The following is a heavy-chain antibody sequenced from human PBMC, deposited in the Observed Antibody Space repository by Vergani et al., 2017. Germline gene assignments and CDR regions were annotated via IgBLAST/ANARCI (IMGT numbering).Heavy chain of an antibody. CDR1: GFTFSSYA. Sequence: EVQLLESGGGLVQPGRSLRLSCAASGFTFSSYAMSWVRQAPGKGLEWVSAISGSGGSTYYADSVKGRFTISRDNSKNTLYLQMNSLRAEDTAVYYCAKGPSLTGYYYHYYGMDVWGQGTTVTVSS. J-gene: IGHJ6*02. CDR3: AKGPSLTGYYYHYYGMDV. V-gene: IGHV3-23*01. CDR2: ISGSGGST. D-gene: IGHD3-9*01.